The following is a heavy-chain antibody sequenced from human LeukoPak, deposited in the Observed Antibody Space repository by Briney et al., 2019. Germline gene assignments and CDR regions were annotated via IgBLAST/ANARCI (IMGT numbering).Heavy chain of an antibody. Sequence: ASVKVSCKVSGYTLTELSIHWVRQAPGKGLEWMGGFDPEDGETIYAQKLQGRLTMTEDTSTDTAYMELSSLRSEDTAVYYCATRSAYYHSLEYWGQGTMVTVSS. D-gene: IGHD3-22*01. CDR1: GYTLTELS. V-gene: IGHV1-24*01. CDR2: FDPEDGET. CDR3: ATRSAYYHSLEY. J-gene: IGHJ4*02.